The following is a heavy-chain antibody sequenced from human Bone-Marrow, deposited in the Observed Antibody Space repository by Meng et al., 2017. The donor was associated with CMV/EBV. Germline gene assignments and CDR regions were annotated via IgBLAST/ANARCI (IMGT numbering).Heavy chain of an antibody. D-gene: IGHD3-10*01. CDR1: GYTFTGYY. Sequence: ASVKVSCKTSGYTFTGYYTHWVRQAPGQGLEWMGWVNPNGGVTYYAQKFLGSVTMTRDSSISTAYMELSGLRSNDTAMYYCARAGFGGLSGVDVWGQGTTVTVSS. CDR2: VNPNGGVT. V-gene: IGHV1-2*02. J-gene: IGHJ6*02. CDR3: ARAGFGGLSGVDV.